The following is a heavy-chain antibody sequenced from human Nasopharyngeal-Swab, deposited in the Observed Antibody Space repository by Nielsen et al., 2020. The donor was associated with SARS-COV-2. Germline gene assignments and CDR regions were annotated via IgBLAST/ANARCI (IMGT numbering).Heavy chain of an antibody. Sequence: GESLKISCAASGFTFSTHAMTWVRQAPGKGLEWVSGISGGGETTDYADSVKGRFTISRDNSKNTLHLQMNSLTVEDTAVYYCAQDLNWNCGWGQGTLVTVSS. CDR2: ISGGGETT. V-gene: IGHV3-23*01. CDR3: AQDLNWNCG. CDR1: GFTFSTHA. D-gene: IGHD1-1*01. J-gene: IGHJ4*02.